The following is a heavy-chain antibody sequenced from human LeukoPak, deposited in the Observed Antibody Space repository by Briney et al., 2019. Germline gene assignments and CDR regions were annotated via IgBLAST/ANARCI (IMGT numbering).Heavy chain of an antibody. CDR2: RWYDGSNN. V-gene: IGHV3-33*01. D-gene: IGHD4-11*01. CDR3: ARVAGSNYYSYGMDV. Sequence: GGSLRLSCAASGFTFSSYGRHWVRQAPGKGLEWVGVRWYDGSNNYYADSVKGRFPISRDNYKTTLSLQMNSLRAEDTAVYYCARVAGSNYYSYGMDVWGQGTTVTVSS. CDR1: GFTFSSYG. J-gene: IGHJ6*02.